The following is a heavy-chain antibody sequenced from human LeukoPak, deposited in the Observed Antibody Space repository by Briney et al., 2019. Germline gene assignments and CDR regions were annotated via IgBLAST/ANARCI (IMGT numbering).Heavy chain of an antibody. CDR3: ARTSANWFDP. J-gene: IGHJ5*02. CDR1: GYSFTSYW. V-gene: IGHV5-51*01. Sequence: GESLKISCKGSGYSFTSYWISWVRQMPGKGLEWMGIIYPGDSNPRYSPSFQGQVTISADKSISTAYLQWSSLKASDTAMYYCARTSANWFDPWGQGTLVTVSS. CDR2: IYPGDSNP. D-gene: IGHD6-25*01.